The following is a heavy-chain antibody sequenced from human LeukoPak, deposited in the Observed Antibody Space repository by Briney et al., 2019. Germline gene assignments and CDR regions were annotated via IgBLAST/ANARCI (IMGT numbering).Heavy chain of an antibody. J-gene: IGHJ4*02. CDR2: IKQDGSEK. Sequence: PGGSLTLSCAASGFSFSNSWMNWVRQAPGKGLEWVANIKQDGSEKYYVDSVKGRFTISRDNAKNSLYLQMSSLRADDTAVYYCTRASIVALPGYWGQGTLVTVSS. V-gene: IGHV3-7*05. CDR3: TRASIVALPGY. CDR1: GFSFSNSW. D-gene: IGHD6-6*01.